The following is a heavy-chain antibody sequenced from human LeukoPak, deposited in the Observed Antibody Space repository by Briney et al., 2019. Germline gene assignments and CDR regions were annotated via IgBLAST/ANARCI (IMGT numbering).Heavy chain of an antibody. CDR3: ARGERRRITIFGVVIRHYYYYMDV. V-gene: IGHV1-24*01. CDR1: GYTLTELS. D-gene: IGHD3-3*01. CDR2: FDPEDGET. J-gene: IGHJ6*03. Sequence: GASVKVSCKVSGYTLTELSMHWVRQAPGKGLEWMGGFDPEDGETIYAQKFQGRVTITRNTSISTAYMELSSLRSEDTAVYYCARGERRRITIFGVVIRHYYYYMDVWGKGTTVTVSS.